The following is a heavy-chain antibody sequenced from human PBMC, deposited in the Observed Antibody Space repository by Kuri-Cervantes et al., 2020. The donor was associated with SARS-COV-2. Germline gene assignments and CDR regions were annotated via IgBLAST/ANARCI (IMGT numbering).Heavy chain of an antibody. CDR3: ARHLITIFGVVIGLNWFDP. D-gene: IGHD3-3*01. CDR1: GGSISSGDYY. Sequence: SETLSLTCTVSGGSISSGDYYWSWIRQPPGKGLEWIGYIYYSGSTYYNPSLKSRVTISVDTSKNQFSLKLSSVTAADTAVYYCARHLITIFGVVIGLNWFDPWGQGTLVTVSS. CDR2: IYYSGST. V-gene: IGHV4-30-4*08. J-gene: IGHJ5*02.